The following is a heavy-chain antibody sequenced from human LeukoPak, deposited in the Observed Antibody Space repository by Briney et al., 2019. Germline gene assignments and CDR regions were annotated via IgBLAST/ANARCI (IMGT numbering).Heavy chain of an antibody. CDR2: ISGSGGST. D-gene: IGHD2-2*01. J-gene: IGHJ4*02. CDR3: AKWWDIVVVPAAFFDY. CDR1: GFTFSSYA. V-gene: IGHV3-23*01. Sequence: PGGSLRLSCAASGFTFSSYAMSWVRQAPGKGLEWVSAISGSGGSTYYADSVKGRFTISRDNSKNTLYLQMNSLRAEDTAVYYCAKWWDIVVVPAAFFDYWGQGTLVTVSS.